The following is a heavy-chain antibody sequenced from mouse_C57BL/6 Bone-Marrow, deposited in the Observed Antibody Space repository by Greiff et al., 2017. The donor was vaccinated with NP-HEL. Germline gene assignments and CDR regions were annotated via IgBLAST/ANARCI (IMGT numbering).Heavy chain of an antibody. Sequence: EVQLVESGGGLVQPGGSLSLSCAASGFTFTDYYMSWVRQPPGKALEWLGFIRNKANGYTTEYSASVKGRFTISRDNSQSILYLQMNALRAEDSATYYCARYKIYDYDGDYFDYWGQGTTLTVSS. D-gene: IGHD2-4*01. J-gene: IGHJ2*01. CDR2: IRNKANGYTT. CDR1: GFTFTDYY. CDR3: ARYKIYDYDGDYFDY. V-gene: IGHV7-3*01.